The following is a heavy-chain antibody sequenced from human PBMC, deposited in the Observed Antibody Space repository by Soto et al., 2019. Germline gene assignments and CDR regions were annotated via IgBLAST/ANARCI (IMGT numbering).Heavy chain of an antibody. Sequence: SETLSLTCAVSGYSLSSGYYWGWVRQPPGKGLEWIGSIYHSGSTYYNPSLKSRVTISVDTSKNQFSLKLSSVTAADTAVYYCARDFFRYDSSGYTNFDYWGQGTLVTVAS. D-gene: IGHD3-22*01. CDR3: ARDFFRYDSSGYTNFDY. CDR1: GYSLSSGYY. CDR2: IYHSGST. V-gene: IGHV4-38-2*02. J-gene: IGHJ4*02.